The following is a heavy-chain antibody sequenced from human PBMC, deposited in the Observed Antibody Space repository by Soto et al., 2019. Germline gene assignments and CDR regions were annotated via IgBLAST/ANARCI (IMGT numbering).Heavy chain of an antibody. CDR3: ANTYYYESSWGFDY. V-gene: IGHV1-69*01. D-gene: IGHD3-22*01. CDR2: IIPIFGTA. J-gene: IGHJ4*02. Sequence: QVQLVQSGAEVKKPGSSVKVSCKASGGTFSSYAISWVRQAPGQGLEWMGGIIPIFGTANYAQKFQGRVTITADEATSTDYMELSSLRSEDTAVYYCANTYYYESSWGFDYWGQGTLVTVSS. CDR1: GGTFSSYA.